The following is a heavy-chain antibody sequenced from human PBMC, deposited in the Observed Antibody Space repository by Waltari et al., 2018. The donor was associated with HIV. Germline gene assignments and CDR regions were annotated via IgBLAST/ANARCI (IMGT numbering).Heavy chain of an antibody. J-gene: IGHJ4*02. D-gene: IGHD6-19*01. CDR2: IYWDDDK. CDR1: GFSVSTSGVG. Sequence: QITLKESGPTLVKPTQTLTLTCTFSGFSVSTSGVGVGWIRQPPGKALEWLALIYWDDDKRYSPSLKSRLTITKDTSKNQVVLTVTNMDPVDAATYYCAHKSTSGWFFDYWGQGTLVTVSS. CDR3: AHKSTSGWFFDY. V-gene: IGHV2-5*02.